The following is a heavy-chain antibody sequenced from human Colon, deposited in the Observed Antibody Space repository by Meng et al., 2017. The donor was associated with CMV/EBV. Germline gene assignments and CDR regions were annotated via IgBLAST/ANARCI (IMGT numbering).Heavy chain of an antibody. CDR2: INWNGVST. Sequence: GESLKISCAASGFSFDDHGMSWVRQVPGKGLEWVSGINWNGVSTDYADSVKGRFTISRDNAKNSLYLQMNSLRAEDTVLYYCARDPRVRGSSSSRGFDPWGQGTLVTVSS. CDR1: GFSFDDHG. CDR3: ARDPRVRGSSSSRGFDP. D-gene: IGHD6-6*01. V-gene: IGHV3-20*04. J-gene: IGHJ5*02.